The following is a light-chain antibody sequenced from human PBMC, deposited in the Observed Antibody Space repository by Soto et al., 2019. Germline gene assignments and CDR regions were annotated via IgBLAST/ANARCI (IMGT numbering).Light chain of an antibody. CDR1: QSISSW. J-gene: IGKJ4*01. Sequence: DIKMTQNPCTLAASVGGVDTGGRRTSQSISSWLAWYQQKLGRAPRLLIYDASSLESGVPSRFSCIGYGKESTLTILSPQHYDFATYYCQQYNTYSSLTFGEGTKVDIK. CDR3: QQYNTYSSLT. V-gene: IGKV1-5*01. CDR2: DAS.